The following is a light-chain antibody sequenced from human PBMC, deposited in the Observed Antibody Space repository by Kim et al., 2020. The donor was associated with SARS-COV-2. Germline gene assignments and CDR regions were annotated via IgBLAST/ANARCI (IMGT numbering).Light chain of an antibody. CDR1: QSISNY. CDR2: AAS. CDR3: QQSYDTPWT. V-gene: IGKV1-39*01. Sequence: DIQMTQSPSSLSASVGDRVTITCRASQSISNYLNWYQQKPGKAPNLLIYAASSLQSGVPSRFSGSGSEIDFTLTISSLQPEDFAAYYCQQSYDTPWTFGQGTKVDIK. J-gene: IGKJ1*01.